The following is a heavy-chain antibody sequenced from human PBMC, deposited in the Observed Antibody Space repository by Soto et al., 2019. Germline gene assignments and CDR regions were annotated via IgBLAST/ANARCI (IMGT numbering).Heavy chain of an antibody. J-gene: IGHJ6*02. D-gene: IGHD1-1*01. CDR2: IYYSGST. CDR1: GGSISSYY. Sequence: SETLSLTCTVSGGSISSYYWSWIRQPPGKGLEWIGYIYYSGSTNYNPSLKSRVTISVDTSKNQFSLKLSSVTAADTAVYYCARDQGDDGYYYYGMDVWGQGTTVTVSS. V-gene: IGHV4-59*01. CDR3: ARDQGDDGYYYYGMDV.